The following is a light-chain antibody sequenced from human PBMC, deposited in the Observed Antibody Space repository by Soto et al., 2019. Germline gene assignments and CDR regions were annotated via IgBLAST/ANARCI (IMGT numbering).Light chain of an antibody. V-gene: IGLV3-21*02. J-gene: IGLJ2*01. CDR2: DDR. CDR1: NIGSKS. CDR3: QVWDSSTDHPGL. Sequence: SYVMTQPPSVSAAPGQTARIACGGNNIGSKSVHWYQQKPGQAPVLVVYDDRDRPSGIPERFSGSNSGNTATLTISRVEAGDEADYYCQVWDSSTDHPGLFGGGTKLTVL.